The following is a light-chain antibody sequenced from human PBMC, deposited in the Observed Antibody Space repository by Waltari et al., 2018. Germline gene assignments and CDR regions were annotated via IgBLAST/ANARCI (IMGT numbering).Light chain of an antibody. CDR1: SSDVGGYNF. Sequence: QSGLTQPASVSGSPGQSITISCTGTSSDVGGYNFVSWYQQHPDKAPKLIIYDVSERPSGVSNRFSGSKSVNTASLTISGLQAEDEADYYCISYTTISTWVFGTGTKVTVL. CDR3: ISYTTISTWV. CDR2: DVS. J-gene: IGLJ1*01. V-gene: IGLV2-14*03.